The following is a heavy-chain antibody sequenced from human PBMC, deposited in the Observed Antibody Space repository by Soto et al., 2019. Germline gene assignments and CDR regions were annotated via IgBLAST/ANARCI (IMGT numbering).Heavy chain of an antibody. V-gene: IGHV3-21*01. J-gene: IGHJ4*02. CDR1: GFTFSSYS. D-gene: IGHD6-19*01. CDR3: ARERSGCELDY. CDR2: ISSSSSYI. Sequence: EVQLVESGGGLVKPGGSLRLSCAASGFTFSSYSMNWVRQAPGKGLEWVSYISSSSSYIYYADSVKGRFTISRDNAKNELYLKRNHRKAEETAVYYSARERSGCELDYGGQGTLVTVSS.